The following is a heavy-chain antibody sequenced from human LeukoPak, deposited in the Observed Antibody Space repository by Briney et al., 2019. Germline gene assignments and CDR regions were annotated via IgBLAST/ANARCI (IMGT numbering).Heavy chain of an antibody. V-gene: IGHV1-18*01. Sequence: ASVKASCKASGYTFTSYGISWVRQAPGQGLEWMGWISAYNGNTNYAQKLQGRVTMTTDTSTSTAYMELRSLRSDDTAVYYCARGGIVVVVAATGDNWFDPWGQGTLVTVSS. CDR1: GYTFTSYG. CDR3: ARGGIVVVVAATGDNWFDP. D-gene: IGHD2-15*01. J-gene: IGHJ5*02. CDR2: ISAYNGNT.